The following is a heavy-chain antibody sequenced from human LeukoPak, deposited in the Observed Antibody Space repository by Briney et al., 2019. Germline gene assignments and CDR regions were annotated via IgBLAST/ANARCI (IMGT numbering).Heavy chain of an antibody. CDR1: GFTFSNYG. D-gene: IGHD6-6*01. CDR2: ISDSGST. Sequence: PGGSLRLSCAASGFTFSNYGMSWVRQAPGQGLEWVSAISDSGSTYYADSVKGRLTISRDNSKNTLYLQMNSLRAEDTAVYYCAKRVPYSSSSVYFDSWGQGTLVTVSS. V-gene: IGHV3-23*05. J-gene: IGHJ4*02. CDR3: AKRVPYSSSSVYFDS.